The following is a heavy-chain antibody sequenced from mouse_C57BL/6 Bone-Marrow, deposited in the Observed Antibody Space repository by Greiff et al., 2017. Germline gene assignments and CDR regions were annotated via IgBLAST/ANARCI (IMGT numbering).Heavy chain of an antibody. J-gene: IGHJ1*03. CDR1: GYTFTSYW. CDR2: IYPGSGST. CDR3: ARPYCGSYWYFDV. Sequence: VQLQQPGAELVKPGASVKMSCKASGYTFTSYWITWVKQRPGQGLEWIGDIYPGSGSTNYNEKFKSKATLTVGTSSSTAYMQLSSLTSEDSAVYYCARPYCGSYWYFDVWGTGTTVTVSS. D-gene: IGHD2-10*01. V-gene: IGHV1-55*01.